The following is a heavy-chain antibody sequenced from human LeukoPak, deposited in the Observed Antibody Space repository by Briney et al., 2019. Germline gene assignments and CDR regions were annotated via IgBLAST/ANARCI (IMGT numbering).Heavy chain of an antibody. D-gene: IGHD3-3*01. CDR2: INHSGST. CDR1: GGSFSGYY. Sequence: PSETLSLTCAVYGGSFSGYYWSWIRQPPGKGLEWIGEINHSGSTNYNPSLKSRVTISVDTSKNQFSLKLSSVTAADTAVYYCARGRLRVTIFGPYNWFDPWGQGTLLTVSS. CDR3: ARGRLRVTIFGPYNWFDP. V-gene: IGHV4-34*01. J-gene: IGHJ5*02.